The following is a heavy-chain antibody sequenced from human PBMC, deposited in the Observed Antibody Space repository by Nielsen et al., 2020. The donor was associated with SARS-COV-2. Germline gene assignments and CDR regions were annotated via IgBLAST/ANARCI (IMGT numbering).Heavy chain of an antibody. J-gene: IGHJ6*02. V-gene: IGHV1-69*04. D-gene: IGHD1-26*01. CDR2: IIPILGIA. CDR1: GGTFSSYA. Sequence: SVKVSCKASGGTFSSYAISWVRQAPGQGLEGMGRIIPILGIANYAQKFQGRVTITADKSTSTAYMELSSLRSEDTAVYYCAKGSPEVGAPHYYGMDVWGQGTTVTVSS. CDR3: AKGSPEVGAPHYYGMDV.